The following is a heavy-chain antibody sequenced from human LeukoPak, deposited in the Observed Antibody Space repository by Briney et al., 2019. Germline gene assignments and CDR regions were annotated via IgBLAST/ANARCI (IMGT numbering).Heavy chain of an antibody. CDR3: TRTTPIVVSFDY. J-gene: IGHJ4*02. CDR1: GFTFSSYS. D-gene: IGHD3-22*01. CDR2: IRSKAYGGTT. V-gene: IGHV3-49*04. Sequence: GGSLRLSCAASGFTFSSYSMNWVRQAPGKGLEWVGFIRSKAYGGTTEYAASVKGRFTISRDDSKSIAYLQMNSLKTEDTAVYYCTRTTPIVVSFDYWGQGTLVTVSS.